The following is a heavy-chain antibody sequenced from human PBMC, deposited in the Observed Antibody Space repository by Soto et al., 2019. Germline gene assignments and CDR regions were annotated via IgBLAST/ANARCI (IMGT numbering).Heavy chain of an antibody. CDR3: ARDRGEYYYDSSGYLTPRDYYGMDV. D-gene: IGHD3-22*01. J-gene: IGHJ6*02. V-gene: IGHV1-69*13. Sequence: GASVKVSCKASGGTFSSYAISWVRQAPGQGLEWMGGIIPIFGTANYAQKFQGRVTITADESTSTAYMELSSLSSEDTAVYYCARDRGEYYYDSSGYLTPRDYYGMDVWGQGTTVTVSS. CDR2: IIPIFGTA. CDR1: GGTFSSYA.